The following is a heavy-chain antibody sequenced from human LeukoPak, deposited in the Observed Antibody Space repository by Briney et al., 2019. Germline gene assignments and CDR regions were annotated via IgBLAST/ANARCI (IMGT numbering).Heavy chain of an antibody. CDR2: IYYSGST. Sequence: PSETLSLTCTVSGGSISSHYWSWIRQPPGKGLERIGYIYYSGSTNYNPSLKSRVTISVDTSKNQFSLKLSSVTAADTAVYYCARGSTTDYSNLVYWGQGTLVTVSS. J-gene: IGHJ4*02. CDR3: ARGSTTDYSNLVY. V-gene: IGHV4-59*11. CDR1: GGSISSHY. D-gene: IGHD4-11*01.